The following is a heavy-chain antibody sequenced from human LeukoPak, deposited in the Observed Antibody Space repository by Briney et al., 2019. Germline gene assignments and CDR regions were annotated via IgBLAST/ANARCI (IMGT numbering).Heavy chain of an antibody. CDR1: GFTFSSYS. Sequence: GGSLRLSCAASGFTFSSYSMNWVRQAPGKGLEWVSSISSSSSYIYYADSVKGRFTISRDNAKNSLYLQMNSLRAEDTALYYCAKGQIAAAGLDAFDIWGQGTMVTVSS. J-gene: IGHJ3*02. V-gene: IGHV3-21*04. D-gene: IGHD6-13*01. CDR2: ISSSSSYI. CDR3: AKGQIAAAGLDAFDI.